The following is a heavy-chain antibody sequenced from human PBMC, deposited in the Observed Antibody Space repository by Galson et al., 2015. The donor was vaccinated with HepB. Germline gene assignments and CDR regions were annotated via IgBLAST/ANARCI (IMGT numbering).Heavy chain of an antibody. CDR2: ISGSNGRT. J-gene: IGHJ4*02. Sequence: SLRLSCAASGFTCSRYAMTWVRQAPGKGLEWVSAISGSNGRTYHADSVKGRFTIYRDNSRNTLYLEMYTLRAEDTAVYYCAKTIQLLLIYYAESWGQGTLVTVSS. CDR3: AKTIQLLLIYYAES. D-gene: IGHD2-15*01. CDR1: GFTCSRYA. V-gene: IGHV3-23*01.